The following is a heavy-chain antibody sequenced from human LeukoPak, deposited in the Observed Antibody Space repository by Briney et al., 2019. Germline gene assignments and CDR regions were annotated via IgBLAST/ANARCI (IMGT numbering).Heavy chain of an antibody. D-gene: IGHD6-19*01. CDR1: GGSIRRYY. CDR3: ARVSLGSSGWCPFDY. Sequence: PSETLSLTCTVSGGSIRRYYGSGMRQPPGEGGGGGGYIYYSGSTNYNPSLKSRVTISVDTSKTQFSLKLSSVSAADKAVYYCARVSLGSSGWCPFDYWGQGTLVTVSS. CDR2: IYYSGST. J-gene: IGHJ4*02. V-gene: IGHV4-59*01.